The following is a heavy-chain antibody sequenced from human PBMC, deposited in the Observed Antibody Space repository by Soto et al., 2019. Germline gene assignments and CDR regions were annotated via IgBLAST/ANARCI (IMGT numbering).Heavy chain of an antibody. D-gene: IGHD3-10*01. CDR3: ARDWSYGSGNYYYYYGMDV. CDR2: IYHSGST. J-gene: IGHJ6*02. V-gene: IGHV4-4*02. CDR1: GGSISSSNW. Sequence: PSETLSLTCAVSGGSISSSNWWSWVRQPPGKGLEWIGEIYHSGSTNYNPSLKSRVTISVDKSKNQFSLKLSSVTAADTAVYYCARDWSYGSGNYYYYYGMDVWGQGTTVTVS.